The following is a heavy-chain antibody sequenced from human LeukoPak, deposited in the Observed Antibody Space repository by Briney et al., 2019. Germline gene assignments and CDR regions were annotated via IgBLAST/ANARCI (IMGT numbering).Heavy chain of an antibody. CDR3: ARASTHYDILTGYFDP. Sequence: SETLSLTCTVSGGSISSHYWSWIRQPPGKGLEWIGYIYYSGSTNYNPSLKSRVTISVDTSKNQFSLKLSSVTAADTAVYYCARASTHYDILTGYFDPWGQGTLVTVSS. J-gene: IGHJ5*02. D-gene: IGHD3-9*01. V-gene: IGHV4-59*11. CDR2: IYYSGST. CDR1: GGSISSHY.